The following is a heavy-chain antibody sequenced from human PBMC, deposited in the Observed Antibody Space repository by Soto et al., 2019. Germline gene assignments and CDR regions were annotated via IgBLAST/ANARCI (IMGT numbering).Heavy chain of an antibody. CDR3: ARGRPHFWSGKRYYYYYGMDV. J-gene: IGHJ6*02. Sequence: SETLSLTCAVYGGSFSGYYWSWIRQPPGKGLEWIGEINLSGSTNYNPSLKSRVTISVDTSKNQFSLKLSSVTAADTAVYYCARGRPHFWSGKRYYYYYGMDVWGQGTTVTVSS. V-gene: IGHV4-34*01. D-gene: IGHD3-3*01. CDR1: GGSFSGYY. CDR2: INLSGST.